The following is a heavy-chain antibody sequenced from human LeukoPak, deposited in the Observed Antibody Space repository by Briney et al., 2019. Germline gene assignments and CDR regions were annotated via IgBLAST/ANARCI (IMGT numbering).Heavy chain of an antibody. J-gene: IGHJ5*02. CDR1: GFTFSSYE. V-gene: IGHV3-48*03. CDR3: ARDLEGADTAMADWFDP. D-gene: IGHD5-18*01. Sequence: PGGSLRLSCAASGFTFSSYEMNWVRQAPGKGLEWVSYISSSGSTIYYADSVKGRFTISRDNAKNSLYLQMNSLRAEDTAVYYCARDLEGADTAMADWFDPWGQGTLVTVSS. CDR2: ISSSGSTI.